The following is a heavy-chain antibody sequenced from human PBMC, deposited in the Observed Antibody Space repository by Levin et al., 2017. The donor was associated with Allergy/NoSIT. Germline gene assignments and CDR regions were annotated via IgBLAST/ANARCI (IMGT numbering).Heavy chain of an antibody. Sequence: GGSLRLSCAASGFTFSSYWMSWVRQAPGKGLEWVANIKQDGSEKYYVDSVKGRFTISRDNAKNSLYLQMNSLRAEDTAVYYCAREGILWFGESDDAFDIWGQGTMVTVSS. CDR1: GFTFSSYW. J-gene: IGHJ3*02. CDR3: AREGILWFGESDDAFDI. V-gene: IGHV3-7*04. D-gene: IGHD3-10*01. CDR2: IKQDGSEK.